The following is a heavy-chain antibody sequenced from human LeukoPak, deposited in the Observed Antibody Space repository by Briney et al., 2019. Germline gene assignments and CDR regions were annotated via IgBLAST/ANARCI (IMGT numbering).Heavy chain of an antibody. D-gene: IGHD3-10*01. V-gene: IGHV1-69*04. J-gene: IGHJ6*02. CDR3: ASTPGTRYYCYYGMDV. CDR1: GGTFSSYA. Sequence: PPASVKVSCKASGGTFSSYAISWVRQAPGQGLEWMGRIIPILGIANYAQKFQGRVTITADKSTSTAYMELSSLRSEDTAVYYCASTPGTRYYCYYGMDVWGQGTTVTVSS. CDR2: IIPILGIA.